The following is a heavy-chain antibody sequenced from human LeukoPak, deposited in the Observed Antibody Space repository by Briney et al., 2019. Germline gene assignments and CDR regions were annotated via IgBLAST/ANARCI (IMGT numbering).Heavy chain of an antibody. J-gene: IGHJ5*02. CDR1: GGSISSSSYY. CDR2: IYYSGST. D-gene: IGHD3-9*01. V-gene: IGHV4-39*07. Sequence: SETLSLTCTVSGGSISSSSYYWGWIRQPPGKGLEWIGSIYYSGSTYYNPSLKSRVTISVDTSKNQFSLKLSSVTAADTAVYYCARGDNYDILTGYGNWFDPWGQGTLVTVSS. CDR3: ARGDNYDILTGYGNWFDP.